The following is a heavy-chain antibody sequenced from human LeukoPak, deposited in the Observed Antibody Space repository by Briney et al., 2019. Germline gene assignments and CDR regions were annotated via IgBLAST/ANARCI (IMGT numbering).Heavy chain of an antibody. D-gene: IGHD3-22*01. CDR1: GGPFSSGAYY. CDR2: IYHSGST. V-gene: IGHV4-30-2*01. Sequence: SGTLSLPCAASGGPFSSGAYYWSWIRQPAGKGLEWIAYIYHSGSTYYNPSIKSRATISVDRSKNQFSMKPTSVTAAGPAVYSCSRRDSIGYY. J-gene: IGHJ6*01. CDR3: SRRDSIGYY.